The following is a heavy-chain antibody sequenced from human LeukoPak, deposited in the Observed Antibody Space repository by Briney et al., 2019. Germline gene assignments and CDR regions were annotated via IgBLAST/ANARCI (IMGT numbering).Heavy chain of an antibody. D-gene: IGHD3-22*01. CDR1: GGSISSGGYY. Sequence: SETLSLTCTVSGGSISSGGYYWSWIRQHPGKGLEWIGYIYYSGSTYYNPSLKSRVTISVDTSKNQFSLKLSSVTAADTAVYYCARSAHYDSSGLTPLGYWGQGTLVTVSS. J-gene: IGHJ4*02. CDR2: IYYSGST. V-gene: IGHV4-31*03. CDR3: ARSAHYDSSGLTPLGY.